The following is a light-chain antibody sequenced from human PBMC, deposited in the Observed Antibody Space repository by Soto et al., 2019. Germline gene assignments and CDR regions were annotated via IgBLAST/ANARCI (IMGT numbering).Light chain of an antibody. J-gene: IGLJ1*01. CDR3: SSYTSSSTPYV. CDR2: EVS. CDR1: SSDVGGYNY. Sequence: SALTQPASVSGSRGHWITISCTGTSSDVGGYNYVSWYQQHPGKAPKLMIYEVSNRPSGVSNRFSGSKSGNTASLTISGLQAEDEADYYCSSYTSSSTPYVFGTGTKVTVL. V-gene: IGLV2-14*01.